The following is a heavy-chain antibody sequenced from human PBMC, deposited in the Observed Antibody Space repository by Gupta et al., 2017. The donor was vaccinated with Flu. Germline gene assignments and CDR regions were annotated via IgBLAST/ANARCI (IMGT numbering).Heavy chain of an antibody. CDR3: ARSASYSGYYGIDV. J-gene: IGHJ6*02. CDR1: GFSFSHYA. D-gene: IGHD3-10*01. Sequence: EVQLLESGGGLVQPGGSLTVSCAASGFSFSHYAISWVRQAPGKGLEWVAAVSGNGDGQWYADSIRGRFTSSRDNSKKILFLEMNSLRAEDTAVYYCARSASYSGYYGIDVWGQGTTVIVSS. V-gene: IGHV3-23*01. CDR2: VSGNGDGQ.